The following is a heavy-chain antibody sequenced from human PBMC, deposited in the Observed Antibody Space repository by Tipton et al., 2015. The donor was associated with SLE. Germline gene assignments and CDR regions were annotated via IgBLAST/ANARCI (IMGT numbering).Heavy chain of an antibody. Sequence: PGLVKPSETLSLTCTVSGGSISSSSYYWGWIRQPPGKGLEWIGGIYYSGSTYYNPSLKSRVTISVDTSKNQFSLKLSSVTAADTAVYYCARPRGQDPGGDYFDYWGQGTLVTVSS. CDR1: GGSISSSSYY. J-gene: IGHJ4*02. CDR3: ARPRGQDPGGDYFDY. D-gene: IGHD2-15*01. CDR2: IYYSGST. V-gene: IGHV4-39*01.